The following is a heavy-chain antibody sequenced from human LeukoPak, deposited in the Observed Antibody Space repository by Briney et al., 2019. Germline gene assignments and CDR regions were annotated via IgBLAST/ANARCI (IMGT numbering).Heavy chain of an antibody. D-gene: IGHD4-23*01. CDR2: ISSSGRPI. Sequence: GGSLRLSCAASGFTFSNYEMNWVRQAPAKGLEWVSYISSSGRPIYYADSVKGRFTISRDNAKNSLYLQTNNLRAEDTAIYYCARDLDGGNSFDYWGQGTLVTVSS. CDR3: ARDLDGGNSFDY. CDR1: GFTFSNYE. J-gene: IGHJ4*02. V-gene: IGHV3-48*03.